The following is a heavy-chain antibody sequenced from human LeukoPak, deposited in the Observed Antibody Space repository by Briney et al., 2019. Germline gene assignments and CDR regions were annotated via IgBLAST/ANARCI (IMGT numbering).Heavy chain of an antibody. CDR3: ARAGPPYSGYDDY. D-gene: IGHD5-12*01. J-gene: IGHJ4*02. CDR2: TRNKANSYTT. CDR1: GFTFSDHY. Sequence: GGSLRLSCAASGFTFSDHYMDWVRQAPGKGLEWVGRTRNKANSYTTEYAASVKGRFTISRDDSKNSLYLQMNSLKTEDTAVYYCARAGPPYSGYDDYWGQGTLVTVSS. V-gene: IGHV3-72*01.